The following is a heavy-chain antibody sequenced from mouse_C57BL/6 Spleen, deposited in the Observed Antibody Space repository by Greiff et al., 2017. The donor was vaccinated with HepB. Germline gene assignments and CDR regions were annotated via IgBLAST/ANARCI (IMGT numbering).Heavy chain of an antibody. Sequence: VQLQQSGAELVRPGASVKLSCKASGYTFTDYYINWVKQRPGQGLEWIARIYPGSGNTYYNEKFKGKATLTAEKSSSTAYMQLSSLTSEDSAVYFSARGYGSSRDWYFDVWGTGTTVTVSS. D-gene: IGHD1-1*01. V-gene: IGHV1-76*01. CDR1: GYTFTDYY. CDR2: IYPGSGNT. J-gene: IGHJ1*03. CDR3: ARGYGSSRDWYFDV.